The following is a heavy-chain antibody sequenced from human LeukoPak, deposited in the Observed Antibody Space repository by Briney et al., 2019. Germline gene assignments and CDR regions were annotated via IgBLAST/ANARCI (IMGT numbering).Heavy chain of an antibody. V-gene: IGHV1-69*05. CDR2: IIPIFGTA. CDR1: GGTFSSYA. CDR3: ARFSYGGNSAYYYMDV. D-gene: IGHD4-23*01. J-gene: IGHJ6*03. Sequence: SVKVSCKASGGTFSSYAISWGRQAPGQGLEWMGGIIPIFGTANYAQKFQGRVTITTDESTSTAYMELSSLRSEDTAVYYCARFSYGGNSAYYYMDVWGKGTTVTVSS.